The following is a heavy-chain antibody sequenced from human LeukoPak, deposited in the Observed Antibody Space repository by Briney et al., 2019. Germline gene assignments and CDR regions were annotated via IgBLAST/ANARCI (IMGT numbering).Heavy chain of an antibody. CDR2: IYYSRSA. CDR1: GVSISSYY. V-gene: IGHV4-59*01. Sequence: SETLSLTCTVSGVSISSYYWSCIRQPPGTGLEGIGDIYYSRSANYNPSLKSRVTISVDTSKIQFLLKLSSVTAADTAVYYCARDRAYSYGHTYYYYMDVWGKGTTVTVSS. D-gene: IGHD5-18*01. CDR3: ARDRAYSYGHTYYYYMDV. J-gene: IGHJ6*03.